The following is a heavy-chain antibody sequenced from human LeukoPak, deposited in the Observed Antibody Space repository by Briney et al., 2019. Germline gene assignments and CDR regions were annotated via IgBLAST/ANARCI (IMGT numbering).Heavy chain of an antibody. CDR3: ARDRKDIVVVPAAIQGYYFDY. J-gene: IGHJ4*02. CDR2: ISYDGSNK. V-gene: IGHV3-30-3*01. Sequence: GGSLRLSCTASGFTFSVFEMNWVRQAPGKGLEWVAVISYDGSNKYYADSVKGRFTISRDNSKNTLYPQMNSLRAEDTAVYYCARDRKDIVVVPAAIQGYYFDYWGQGTLVTVSS. CDR1: GFTFSVFE. D-gene: IGHD2-2*02.